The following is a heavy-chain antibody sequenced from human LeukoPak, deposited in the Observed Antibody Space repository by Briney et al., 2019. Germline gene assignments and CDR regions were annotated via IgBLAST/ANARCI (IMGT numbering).Heavy chain of an antibody. J-gene: IGHJ5*02. Sequence: SVKVSCKASGGTFSSYAISWVRQAPGQGLEWMGGIIPIFGTANYAQKFQGRVTITTDESTSTAYMELSSLRSEDTAVYYCARGKNYDFWSGYREWWFDPWGQGTLVTVSS. D-gene: IGHD3-3*01. CDR2: IIPIFGTA. CDR3: ARGKNYDFWSGYREWWFDP. V-gene: IGHV1-69*05. CDR1: GGTFSSYA.